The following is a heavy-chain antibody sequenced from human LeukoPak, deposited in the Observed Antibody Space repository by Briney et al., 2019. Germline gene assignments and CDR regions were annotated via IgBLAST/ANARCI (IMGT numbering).Heavy chain of an antibody. D-gene: IGHD5-12*01. Sequence: GGSLRRSCAASGFTLSGYWMSWVRQAPGKGLEWVARLHADGIERYFVDSVKGRFTISRDNAKNSLYLQMYSLRLDDTAVYYCARGGYSFDYLGQGTLVTVSS. CDR2: LHADGIER. J-gene: IGHJ4*02. CDR1: GFTLSGYW. V-gene: IGHV3-7*01. CDR3: ARGGYSFDY.